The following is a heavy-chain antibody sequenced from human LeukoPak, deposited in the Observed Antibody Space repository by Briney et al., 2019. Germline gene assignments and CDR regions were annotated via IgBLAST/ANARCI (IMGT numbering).Heavy chain of an antibody. CDR1: GYTFTGYY. V-gene: IGHV1-2*02. D-gene: IGHD1-20*01. Sequence: ASVKVSCKASGYTFTGYYMHWVRRAPGQGLEWMGWINPNSGGTIYAQEFQGRVSMPEDTSTDTAYMELSSLRSEDTAVYYCATDLTGTTTGHYWGQGTLVIVSS. CDR3: ATDLTGTTTGHY. J-gene: IGHJ4*02. CDR2: INPNSGGT.